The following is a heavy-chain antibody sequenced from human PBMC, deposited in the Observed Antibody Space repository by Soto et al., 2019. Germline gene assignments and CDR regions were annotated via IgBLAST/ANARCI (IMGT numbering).Heavy chain of an antibody. V-gene: IGHV3-53*04. CDR3: ARYGSGSYYKGMDV. D-gene: IGHD3-10*01. Sequence: GGSLRLSCAASGFTVSSNYMSWVRQAPGKGLEWVSVIYSGGSTYYADSVKGRFTISRHNSKNTLYLQMNSLRAEDTAVYYCARYGSGSYYKGMDVWGKGTTVTVSS. CDR2: IYSGGST. J-gene: IGHJ6*03. CDR1: GFTVSSNY.